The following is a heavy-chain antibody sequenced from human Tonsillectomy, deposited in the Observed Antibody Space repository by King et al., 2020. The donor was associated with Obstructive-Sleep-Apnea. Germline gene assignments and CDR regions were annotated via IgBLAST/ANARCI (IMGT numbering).Heavy chain of an antibody. CDR3: ARERGGVTMIVDNWHFDL. D-gene: IGHD3-22*01. Sequence: QLQESGPGLVKPSETLSLTCSVSGGSISSNTYYWGWIRQPPGKGLEWIANIDYSGSAYRNPSLKSRVTISVDTSKNQFSLKLSSVTAADTAVYYCARERGGVTMIVDNWHFDLWDRGTLVSVSS. CDR2: IDYSGSA. CDR1: GGSISSNTYY. J-gene: IGHJ2*01. V-gene: IGHV4-39*07.